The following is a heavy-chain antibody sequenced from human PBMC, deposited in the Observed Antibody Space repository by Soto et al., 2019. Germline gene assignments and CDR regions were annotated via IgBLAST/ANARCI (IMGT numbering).Heavy chain of an antibody. D-gene: IGHD6-19*01. CDR1: GYDFTSYG. V-gene: IGHV1-18*01. CDR2: ISPHNDRT. CDR3: ARDLYYSSGRYFDHDAFDI. J-gene: IGHJ3*02. Sequence: ASVKVSCKASGYDFTSYGISWVRQAPGQGLEWMGWISPHNDRTKYARRFQDRVTMTTETPTSTVYMELGSLRSDDTAVYYCARDLYYSSGRYFDHDAFDIWGQGTVVTVSS.